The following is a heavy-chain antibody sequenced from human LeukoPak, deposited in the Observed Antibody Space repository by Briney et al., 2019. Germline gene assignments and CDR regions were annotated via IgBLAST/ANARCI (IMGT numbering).Heavy chain of an antibody. Sequence: SETLSLTCTVSGGSISSGDYYWSWIRQPPGKGLEWIGYIYYSGSTNYNPSLESRVTISVDTSKNQFSLKLSSVTAADTAVYYCARLEMATIFRYFDLWGRGTLVTVSS. CDR2: IYYSGST. CDR1: GGSISSGDYY. D-gene: IGHD5-24*01. CDR3: ARLEMATIFRYFDL. J-gene: IGHJ2*01. V-gene: IGHV4-61*08.